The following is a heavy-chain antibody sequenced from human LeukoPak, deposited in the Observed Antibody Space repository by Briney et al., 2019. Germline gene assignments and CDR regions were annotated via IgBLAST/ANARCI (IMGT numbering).Heavy chain of an antibody. J-gene: IGHJ4*02. V-gene: IGHV3-30-3*01. D-gene: IGHD5-24*01. Sequence: GGSLRLSCAASGFTFSSYAMHGVRQAPGKGLEWVAVISYDGSNKYYADSVKGRFTISRDNSKNTLYLQMNSLRAEDTAVYYCARAREGAMATILSYWGQGTLVTVSS. CDR3: ARAREGAMATILSY. CDR2: ISYDGSNK. CDR1: GFTFSSYA.